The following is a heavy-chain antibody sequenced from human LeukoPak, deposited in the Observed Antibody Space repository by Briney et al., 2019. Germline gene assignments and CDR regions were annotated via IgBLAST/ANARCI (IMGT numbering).Heavy chain of an antibody. CDR1: GASISSYC. CDR3: ARDWATVTELDY. D-gene: IGHD4-17*01. V-gene: IGHV4-4*08. CDR2: ICYSGST. Sequence: PSETLSLTCTVSGASISSYCWSWIRQPPGKGLEWIGSICYSGSTNYNPSLKSRVTVSLDTSKNQFSLKLSSVTAADTAVYYCARDWATVTELDYWGQGTLVTVSS. J-gene: IGHJ4*02.